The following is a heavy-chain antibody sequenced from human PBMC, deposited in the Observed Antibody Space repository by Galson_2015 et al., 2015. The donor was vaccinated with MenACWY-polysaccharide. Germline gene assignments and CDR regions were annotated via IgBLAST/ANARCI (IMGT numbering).Heavy chain of an antibody. CDR1: GDSVASKSAT. J-gene: IGHJ4*02. Sequence: CAISGDSVASKSATWDWIRQSPSRGLEWLGRTYLRSRWYYDYAESVKGRITISPDTSKNQFSLQLNSVTPEDTAVYYCAREGWRRGGYEYVDTWGQGTLVTVSS. V-gene: IGHV6-1*01. CDR3: AREGWRRGGYEYVDT. CDR2: TYLRSRWYY. D-gene: IGHD5-24*01.